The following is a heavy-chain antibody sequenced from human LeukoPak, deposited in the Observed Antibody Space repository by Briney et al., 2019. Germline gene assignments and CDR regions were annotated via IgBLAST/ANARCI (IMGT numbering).Heavy chain of an antibody. CDR1: GFTFSTYG. V-gene: IGHV3-30*18. J-gene: IGHJ6*02. CDR3: AKVVDTAQLNPPDLYYGMDV. D-gene: IGHD5-18*01. CDR2: ISHDGSNK. Sequence: GGSLRLSCAASGFTFSTYGMHWVRQAPGKGLEWVAVISHDGSNKYYADSVKGRFTISRDNSKNTLYLQMNSLRTEDTAVYYCAKVVDTAQLNPPDLYYGMDVWGQGTTVTVSS.